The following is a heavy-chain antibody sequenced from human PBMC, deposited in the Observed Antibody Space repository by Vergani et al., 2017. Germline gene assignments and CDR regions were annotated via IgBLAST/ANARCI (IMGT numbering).Heavy chain of an antibody. CDR1: GGSFSGYY. CDR2: INHSGST. V-gene: IGHV4-34*01. D-gene: IGHD1-1*01. CDR3: AGVLERPGYYFDY. J-gene: IGHJ4*02. Sequence: QVQLQQWGAGLLKPSETLSLTCAVYGGSFSGYYWSWIRQPPGKGLEWIGEINHSGSTNYNPSLKSRVTISVDTSKNQFSLKLSSVTAADTAVYYCAGVLERPGYYFDYWGQGTLVTVSS.